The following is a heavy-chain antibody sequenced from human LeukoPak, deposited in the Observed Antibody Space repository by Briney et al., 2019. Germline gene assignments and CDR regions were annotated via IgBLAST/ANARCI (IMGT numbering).Heavy chain of an antibody. D-gene: IGHD3-10*01. CDR2: ISSSGSPI. Sequence: GGSLRLSCAASGFTFSDYYMSWIRQAPGKGLEWVSYISSSGSPIHYADSVAGRFTISRDNAKNLLYLQMNSLRAEDTAIYYCARDLNYYGSGRLFDYWGQGTLVTVSS. J-gene: IGHJ4*02. V-gene: IGHV3-11*01. CDR3: ARDLNYYGSGRLFDY. CDR1: GFTFSDYY.